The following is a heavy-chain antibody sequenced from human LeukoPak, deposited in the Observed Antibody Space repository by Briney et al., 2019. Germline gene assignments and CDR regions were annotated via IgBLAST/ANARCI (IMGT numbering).Heavy chain of an antibody. V-gene: IGHV5-51*01. CDR3: VRDGYNRFKYYFDY. J-gene: IGHJ4*02. D-gene: IGHD5-24*01. CDR2: IYPGDSDT. Sequence: GESLKISCKGSGYSFTNYWIGWVRQMPGKGLEWMGIIYPGDSDTRYSPSFQGQVTISADKSISTAYLQWSSLKASDTAMYYCVRDGYNRFKYYFDYWSQGTLVTVSS. CDR1: GYSFTNYW.